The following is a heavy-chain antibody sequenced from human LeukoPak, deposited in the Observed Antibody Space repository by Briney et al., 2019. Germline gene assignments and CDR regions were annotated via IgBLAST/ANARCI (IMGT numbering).Heavy chain of an antibody. Sequence: GGSLRPSCAASGFTFSSYAMSWVRQAPGKGLEWVSAISGSGGSTYYADSVKGRFTISRDNSKNTLYLQMNSLRAEDTAVYYCAKHNTYYYDSSGYLFDYWGQGTLVTVSS. V-gene: IGHV3-23*01. CDR1: GFTFSSYA. J-gene: IGHJ4*02. D-gene: IGHD3-22*01. CDR3: AKHNTYYYDSSGYLFDY. CDR2: ISGSGGST.